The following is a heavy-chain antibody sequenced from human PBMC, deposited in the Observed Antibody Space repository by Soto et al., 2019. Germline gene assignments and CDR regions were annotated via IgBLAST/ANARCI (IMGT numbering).Heavy chain of an antibody. CDR2: ISAYNGNT. D-gene: IGHD1-26*01. J-gene: IGHJ6*02. CDR1: GYTFTSYG. V-gene: IGHV1-18*01. CDR3: ARDPSGSLFYYYYGMDV. Sequence: GASVKVSCKASGYTFTSYGISWVRQAPGQGLEWMGWISAYNGNTNYAQELQGRVTMTTDTSTSTAYMELRSLRSDDTAVYYCARDPSGSLFYYYYGMDVWGQGTTVTVSS.